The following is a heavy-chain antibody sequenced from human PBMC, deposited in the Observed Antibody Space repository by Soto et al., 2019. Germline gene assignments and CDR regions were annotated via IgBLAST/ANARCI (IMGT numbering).Heavy chain of an antibody. CDR3: ARSSTAPPYYYYYGLDV. CDR1: GFTFSSYA. V-gene: IGHV3-74*01. CDR2: INSDGSST. Sequence: GGSLRLSCAASGFTFSSYAMSWVRQAPGKGLEWVSCINSDGSSTSYADSVKGRFTISRDNAKNTLNLQVNSLRAEDTAVYYCARSSTAPPYYYYYGLDVWGQGTTVTVSS. J-gene: IGHJ6*02. D-gene: IGHD2-2*01.